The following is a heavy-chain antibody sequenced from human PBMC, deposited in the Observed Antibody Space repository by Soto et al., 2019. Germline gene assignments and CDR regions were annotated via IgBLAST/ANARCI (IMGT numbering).Heavy chain of an antibody. V-gene: IGHV4-59*01. CDR2: IYYSGST. J-gene: IGHJ6*03. D-gene: IGHD2-2*01. CDR1: GGSISRYY. Sequence: TLSLTRTVSGGSISRYYWSWIRQPPGKGLEWIGYIYYSGSTNYNPSLKSRVTISVDTSKNQFSLKLSSVTAADTAVYYCARDAVVPAAPGYYYYYYMDVWGKGTTVTVSS. CDR3: ARDAVVPAAPGYYYYYYMDV.